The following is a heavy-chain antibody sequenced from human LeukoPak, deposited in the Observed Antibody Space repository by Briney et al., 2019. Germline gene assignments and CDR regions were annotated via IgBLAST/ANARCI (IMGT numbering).Heavy chain of an antibody. J-gene: IGHJ4*02. CDR1: GGSISSSSYY. V-gene: IGHV4-39*01. CDR2: IYYSGST. CDR3: ARRGISSGYYYFDY. D-gene: IGHD3-22*01. Sequence: SETLSLTCTVSGGSISSSSYYWGWIRQPPGKGLEWIRSIYYSGSTYYNPSLKSRVTISVDTSKNQFSLKLNSVTAADTAVYYCARRGISSGYYYFDYWGQGTLVTVSS.